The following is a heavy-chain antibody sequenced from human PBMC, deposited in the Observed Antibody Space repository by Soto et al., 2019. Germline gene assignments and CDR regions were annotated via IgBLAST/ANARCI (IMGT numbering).Heavy chain of an antibody. V-gene: IGHV4-39*01. D-gene: IGHD3-16*01. Sequence: PSETLSLTCTVSVGSISSSSYYWGWIRQPPGKGLEWIGSIYYSGSTYYNPSLKSRVTISVDTSKNQFSLKLSSVTAADTAVYYCARRGKKNWFDPWGQGTLVTVSS. CDR3: ARRGKKNWFDP. CDR1: VGSISSSSYY. CDR2: IYYSGST. J-gene: IGHJ5*02.